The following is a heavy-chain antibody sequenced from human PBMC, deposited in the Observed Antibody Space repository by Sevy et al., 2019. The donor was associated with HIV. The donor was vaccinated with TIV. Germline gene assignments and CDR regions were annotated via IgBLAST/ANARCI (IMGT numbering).Heavy chain of an antibody. V-gene: IGHV3-33*06. J-gene: IGHJ4*02. CDR1: GFTFSNYG. D-gene: IGHD3-9*01. CDR3: AKDFDSIAMPAIPDN. Sequence: GGSLRLSCAASGFTFSNYGMHWVRQVPGKGLEWVAVIWYDGSNYDYVDSVKGRFSVSRDNSKNTLYLEMKSLRPEDTAVYFCAKDFDSIAMPAIPDNWGQGTLVTVSS. CDR2: IWYDGSNY.